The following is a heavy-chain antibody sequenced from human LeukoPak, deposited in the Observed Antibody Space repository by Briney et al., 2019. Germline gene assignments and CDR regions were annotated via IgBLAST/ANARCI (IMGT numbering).Heavy chain of an antibody. Sequence: GGPLRLSCAASGFTFISYWMHWVRQAPGKGLVWVSRINSDGSTTTYADSVKGRFTISRDNANNTLYLQMNSLSAEDTAVYYCARPSYPHWYFDLWGRGTLVTVSS. V-gene: IGHV3-74*01. CDR2: INSDGSTT. CDR1: GFTFISYW. J-gene: IGHJ2*01. CDR3: ARPSYPHWYFDL.